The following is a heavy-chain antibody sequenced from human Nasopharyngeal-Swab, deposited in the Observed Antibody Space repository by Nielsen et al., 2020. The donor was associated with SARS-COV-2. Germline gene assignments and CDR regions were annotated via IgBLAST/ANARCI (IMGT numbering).Heavy chain of an antibody. J-gene: IGHJ6*02. Sequence: SETLSLTCTVSGGSISSYYWSWIRQLPGKGLEWIGYIYYSGSTNYNPSLKSRVTISVDTSKNQFSLKLSSVTAADTAVYYCARENVWGPSADAYYGMDVWGQGTTVTVSS. CDR3: ARENVWGPSADAYYGMDV. CDR1: GGSISSYY. CDR2: IYYSGST. V-gene: IGHV4-59*01. D-gene: IGHD7-27*01.